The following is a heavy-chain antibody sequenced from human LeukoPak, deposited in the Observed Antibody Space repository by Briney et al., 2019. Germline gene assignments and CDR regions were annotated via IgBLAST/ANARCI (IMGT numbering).Heavy chain of an antibody. CDR1: GGTFSSYA. V-gene: IGHV1-69*06. J-gene: IGHJ4*02. Sequence: SVKVSCKASGGTFSSYAISWVRQAPGQGLEWMGGIIPIFGTANYAQKFQGRVTITADKSTSAAYMELSSLRSEDTAVYYCARQTYYDFWSGYYTPGPFDYWGQGTLVTVSS. D-gene: IGHD3-3*01. CDR3: ARQTYYDFWSGYYTPGPFDY. CDR2: IIPIFGTA.